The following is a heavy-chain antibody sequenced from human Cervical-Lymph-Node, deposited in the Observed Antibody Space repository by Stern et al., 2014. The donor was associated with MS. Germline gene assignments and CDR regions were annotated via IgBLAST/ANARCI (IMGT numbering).Heavy chain of an antibody. V-gene: IGHV4-59*02. CDR1: GGSVSSNY. Sequence: VQLEESGPGLVKPSETLSLTCTVSGGSVSSNYWSWIRQPPGKGLEWIAYIYYSGSTNYNPSLKSRVTISVDTSKNQFSLKLSSVTAADTAVYYCATSGWYEYFDPWGQGTLVTVSS. CDR2: IYYSGST. CDR3: ATSGWYEYFDP. J-gene: IGHJ5*02. D-gene: IGHD6-19*01.